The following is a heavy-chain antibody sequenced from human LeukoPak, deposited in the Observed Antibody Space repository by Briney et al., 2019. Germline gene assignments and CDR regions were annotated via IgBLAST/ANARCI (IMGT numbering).Heavy chain of an antibody. CDR3: ASLAVAGLSEGY. D-gene: IGHD6-19*01. Sequence: PSETLSLTCTVSGGSINSYYWSWIRQPPGKGLEWIGYIYYSETINYNPSLTSRVTISLDTSKNQVSLKLTSVTAADTAVYYCASLAVAGLSEGYWGQGTLVIVSS. CDR2: IYYSETI. J-gene: IGHJ4*02. V-gene: IGHV4-59*01. CDR1: GGSINSYY.